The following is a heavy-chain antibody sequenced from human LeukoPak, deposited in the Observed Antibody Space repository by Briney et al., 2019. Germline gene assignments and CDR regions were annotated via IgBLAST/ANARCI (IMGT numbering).Heavy chain of an antibody. Sequence: QPGGSRRLSCAASGFTFSGPAIHWVRQASGKGLEWVGRIRSKANSYATSSAASVKGRFTISRDDSKNTAYLQMNSLKTEDTAVYYCTRDYGVLFDYWGQGTLVTVSS. D-gene: IGHD4-17*01. CDR3: TRDYGVLFDY. V-gene: IGHV3-73*01. CDR1: GFTFSGPA. CDR2: IRSKANSYAT. J-gene: IGHJ4*02.